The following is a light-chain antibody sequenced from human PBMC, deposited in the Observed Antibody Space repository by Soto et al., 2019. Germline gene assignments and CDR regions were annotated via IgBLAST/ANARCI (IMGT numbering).Light chain of an antibody. Sequence: DGVMTLSTITLAVSRGEQDSISCRSRQSLLHPNGNTFLHWYFQKPGQSPQLLIYLASKRASGVPDRFSGSGSGTDFTLKVTRVEAEDVGVHDIMQALQSRWRIVHGTKVDIK. CDR3: MQALQSRWR. V-gene: IGKV2-28*01. CDR1: QSLLHPNGNTF. CDR2: LAS. J-gene: IGKJ1*01.